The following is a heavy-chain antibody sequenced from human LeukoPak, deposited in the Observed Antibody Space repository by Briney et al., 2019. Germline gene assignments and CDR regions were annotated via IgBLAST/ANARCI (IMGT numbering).Heavy chain of an antibody. J-gene: IGHJ5*02. V-gene: IGHV4-59*01. D-gene: IGHD6-13*01. CDR3: AREYSSSGYGWFDP. CDR1: GGSISSYY. CDR2: IYCSGST. Sequence: SETLSLTCPVSGGSISSYYWSWIRQPPGKGLAWIGYIYCSGSTNYHPSLTGRVTISVDTSKNQFSLKLSSVTAADTAVYYGAREYSSSGYGWFDPWGQGTLVTVSS.